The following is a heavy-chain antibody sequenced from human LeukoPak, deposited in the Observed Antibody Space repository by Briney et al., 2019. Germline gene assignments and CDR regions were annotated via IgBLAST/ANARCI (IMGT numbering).Heavy chain of an antibody. CDR2: ITHSGST. Sequence: SETLSLTCAVYGGSFGSYYWNWIRQPPGKGLEWIGEITHSGSTNYNPSLKSRVTISLGTSKNQFSLNLNSVTAADTAVYYCARSACVWGSFRHSNAYYFDYWGQGTLVTVSS. V-gene: IGHV4-34*01. CDR3: ARSACVWGSFRHSNAYYFDY. J-gene: IGHJ4*02. D-gene: IGHD3-16*02. CDR1: GGSFGSYY.